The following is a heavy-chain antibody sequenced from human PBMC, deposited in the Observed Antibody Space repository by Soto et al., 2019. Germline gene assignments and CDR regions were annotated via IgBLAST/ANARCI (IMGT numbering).Heavy chain of an antibody. J-gene: IGHJ4*02. V-gene: IGHV1-69*02. Sequence: HVQLVQSGAEVKKPGSSVKVSCKASGGTFSSYTITWVRQAPGQGLEWMGRISPILGIANYAQKFQCRVTITADKSTGIAYMELSSLRSEDTAVYYCLNVPHYWGQGTLVTVSS. CDR2: ISPILGIA. CDR3: LNVPHY. CDR1: GGTFSSYT.